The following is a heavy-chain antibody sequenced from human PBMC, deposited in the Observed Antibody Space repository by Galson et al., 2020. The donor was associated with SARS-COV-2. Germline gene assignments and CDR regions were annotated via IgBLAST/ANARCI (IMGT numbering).Heavy chain of an antibody. D-gene: IGHD4-17*01. CDR2: ISGGGGST. V-gene: IGHV3-23*01. CDR3: AKDRGNDYGDQLDF. Sequence: GGSLRLSCAASGLTFSRYAMAWVRQAPGKGLDWFSGISGGGGSTYYADSVKGRFTISRDISQNTVYLQMSSLRAEDTAVYYCAKDRGNDYGDQLDFWGQGTQVTVSS. J-gene: IGHJ4*02. CDR1: GLTFSRYA.